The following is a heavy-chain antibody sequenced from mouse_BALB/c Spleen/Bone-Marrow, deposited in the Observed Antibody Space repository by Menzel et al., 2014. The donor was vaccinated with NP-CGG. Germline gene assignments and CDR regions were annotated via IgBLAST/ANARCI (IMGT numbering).Heavy chain of an antibody. CDR2: IWSGGNT. D-gene: IGHD2-4*01. CDR1: GFSLTNYG. CDR3: ARNPIYYDYTDY. Sequence: QVQLKQSGPGLVQPSQSLSITCTVSGFSLTNYGVHWVRQSPGKGLEWLGVIWSGGNTDYNAAFMSRLSITKDNSKSQVFFKVNSLEVNDTAIYYCARNPIYYDYTDYWGQGTTLTVSS. V-gene: IGHV2-2*02. J-gene: IGHJ2*01.